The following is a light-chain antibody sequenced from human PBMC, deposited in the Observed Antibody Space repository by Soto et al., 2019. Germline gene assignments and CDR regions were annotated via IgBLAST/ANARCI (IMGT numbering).Light chain of an antibody. CDR2: GAT. V-gene: IGKV3-15*01. CDR3: QQGHNWPLT. Sequence: EIVMTQSPATLSLSPGERASLSCRASQSINTELAWYKQKPGQPPRLLIYGATTRATGVPARFTGSESGSEYTLTISGLQSDDFAVYYCQQGHNWPLTLGQRTRLE. J-gene: IGKJ2*01. CDR1: QSINTE.